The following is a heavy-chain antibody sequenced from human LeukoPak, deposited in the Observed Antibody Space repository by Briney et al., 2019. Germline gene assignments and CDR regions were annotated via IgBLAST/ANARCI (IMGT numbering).Heavy chain of an antibody. J-gene: IGHJ3*02. V-gene: IGHV3-73*01. CDR3: TSRLTPFYYYDSSVSDAFES. CDR1: GFPFSGSA. Sequence: GGSLRLSCAASGFPFSGSAIHWVREASGRGLEWLGRIRRKANSYATAYAASVNGRFTTYRDDSKHTAYLQMNSLKTEDTAVYYCTSRLTPFYYYDSSVSDAFESWGQGTMVTVSS. CDR2: IRRKANSYAT. D-gene: IGHD3-22*01.